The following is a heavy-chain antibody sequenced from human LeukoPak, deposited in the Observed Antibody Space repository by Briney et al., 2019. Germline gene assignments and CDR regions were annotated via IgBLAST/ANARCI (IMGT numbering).Heavy chain of an antibody. CDR3: AREIGPNWGDAFDI. D-gene: IGHD7-27*01. Sequence: PSQTLSLTCTVSGGSISSGSYYWRWIRQPAGKGLEWIVRIYTSGSTNYNPSLKSRVTISVDTSKNQFSLKLSSVTAADTAVYYCAREIGPNWGDAFDIWGQGTMVTVSS. V-gene: IGHV4-61*02. J-gene: IGHJ3*02. CDR1: GGSISSGSYY. CDR2: IYTSGST.